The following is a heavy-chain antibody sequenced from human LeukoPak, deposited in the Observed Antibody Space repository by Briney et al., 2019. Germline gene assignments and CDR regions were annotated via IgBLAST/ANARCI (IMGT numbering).Heavy chain of an antibody. CDR1: GFTFSSYA. V-gene: IGHV3-23*01. D-gene: IGHD1-26*01. J-gene: IGHJ4*02. Sequence: PGGSLRLSCAASGFTFSSYAMSWVRQAPGKGLEWVSAISGSGGSTYYADSVKGRFTISRDNSKNTLYLQMNSLRAEDTAVYYCAKGQTGTGIVGATGDYWGQGTLVTVSS. CDR3: AKGQTGTGIVGATGDY. CDR2: ISGSGGST.